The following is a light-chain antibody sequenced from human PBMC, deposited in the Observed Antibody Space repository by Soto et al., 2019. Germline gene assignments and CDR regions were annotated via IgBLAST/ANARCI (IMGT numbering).Light chain of an antibody. J-gene: IGLJ3*02. CDR1: SGYRSQK. CDR3: GADHGSGSNFVMV. Sequence: QTVVTQPPSASASLGASVTLTCTLSSGYRSQKVEWYQQRVGKGPRFVMRVGAGGIVGSRGDDIPDRFSVLGAGLNRYLIITNIQEEDESDYRCGADHGSGSNFVMVFGGGTKLTVL. CDR2: VGAGGIVG. V-gene: IGLV9-49*01.